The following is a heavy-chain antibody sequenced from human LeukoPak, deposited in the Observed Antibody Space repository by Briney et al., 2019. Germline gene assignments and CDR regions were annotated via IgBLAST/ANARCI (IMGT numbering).Heavy chain of an antibody. D-gene: IGHD5-24*01. CDR2: ISWNSHSL. V-gene: IGHV3-9*01. Sequence: GRSLRLSCATSGFSFDDIAMHWVRQAPGKGLEWVSGISWNSHSLGYADSVKGRFTISRDSAKRSLYLQMNSLRPEDTALYYCVKDKNGYNSNGMDVWGQGTTVTVSS. CDR1: GFSFDDIA. J-gene: IGHJ6*02. CDR3: VKDKNGYNSNGMDV.